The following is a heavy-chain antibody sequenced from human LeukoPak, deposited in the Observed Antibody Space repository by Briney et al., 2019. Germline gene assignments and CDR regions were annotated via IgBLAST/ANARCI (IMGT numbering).Heavy chain of an antibody. CDR2: IDNDGTNT. D-gene: IGHD6-6*01. J-gene: IGHJ5*02. CDR3: VRDRPHNCFDP. V-gene: IGHV3-74*01. Sequence: QSGGSLRLSCAASEFTFSAHWMHWVRQVPGKGLVYIAYIDNDGTNTNYADSVKGRFTISRDNAKNTLYLQMNSLRVEDTADYYCVRDRPHNCFDPWGQGTLVTVSS. CDR1: EFTFSAHW.